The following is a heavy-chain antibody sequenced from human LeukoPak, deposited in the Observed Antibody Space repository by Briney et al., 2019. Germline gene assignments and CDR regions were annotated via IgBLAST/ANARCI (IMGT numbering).Heavy chain of an antibody. CDR2: ISGSGDII. J-gene: IGHJ5*02. V-gene: IGHV3-11*01. CDR1: GFTFSDYF. D-gene: IGHD3-22*01. Sequence: GGSLRLSCAASGFTFSDYFMTWIRQAPGQGLEWISYISGSGDIIYYADSVKGRFTISRDNSKNTLYLQMNSLRAEDTAVYYCAKDPHYDSSGYSFDPWGQGTLVTVSS. CDR3: AKDPHYDSSGYSFDP.